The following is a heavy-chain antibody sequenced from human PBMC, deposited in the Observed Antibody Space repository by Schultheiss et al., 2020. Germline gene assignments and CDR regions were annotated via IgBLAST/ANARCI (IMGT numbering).Heavy chain of an antibody. CDR1: GFTFSSYG. D-gene: IGHD5-12*01. CDR2: IWYDGSNK. V-gene: IGHV3-33*01. J-gene: IGHJ6*02. Sequence: GGSLRLSCAASGFTFSSYGMHWVRQAPGKGLEWVAVIWYDGSNKYYADSVKGRFTISRDNSKNTLYLQMNSLRAEDTAVYYCARADYSGYDYYYYGMDIWGPGTTVTV. CDR3: ARADYSGYDYYYYGMDI.